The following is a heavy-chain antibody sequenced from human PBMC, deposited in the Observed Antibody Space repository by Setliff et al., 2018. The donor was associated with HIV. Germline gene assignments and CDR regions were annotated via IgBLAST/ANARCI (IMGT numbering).Heavy chain of an antibody. V-gene: IGHV4-59*08. CDR1: GGYMSGYY. CDR2: IYDRGGT. J-gene: IGHJ1*01. Sequence: PSETLSLTCTVSGGYMSGYYWSWIRQPPEKGLEWIGYIYDRGGTNYNPSLKSRVTISLDTSKNQFSLKLSSVTAADTAVYYCARLRITMMVHHWGQGTLVTGSS. CDR3: ARLRITMMVHH. D-gene: IGHD3-22*01.